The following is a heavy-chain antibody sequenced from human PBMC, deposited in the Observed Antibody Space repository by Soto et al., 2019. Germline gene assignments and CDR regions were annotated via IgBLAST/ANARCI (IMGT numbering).Heavy chain of an antibody. J-gene: IGHJ5*02. CDR1: GYTVTNNV. V-gene: IGHV1-3*04. CDR3: ARDPIWTYTWNYARLNYLDP. CDR2: IHTAKGNT. Sequence: ASVKVSCKASGYTVTNNVIHWLRQAPGQTLEWMGWIHTAKGNTKYSQKFEARVTITRDTAARTAYMELNSLRSDDTAVYYSARDPIWTYTWNYARLNYLDPWGQGTLVTVSS. D-gene: IGHD1-7*01.